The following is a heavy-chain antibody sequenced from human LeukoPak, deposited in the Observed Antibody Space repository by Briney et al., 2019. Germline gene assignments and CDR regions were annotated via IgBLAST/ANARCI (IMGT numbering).Heavy chain of an antibody. CDR2: LYIGGTT. CDR3: AREEVDYYDSSGYRD. CDR1: GFTVSSNY. J-gene: IGHJ4*02. V-gene: IGHV3-53*05. Sequence: GGSLRLSCAASGFTVSSNYMSWVRQAPGKGLEWVSVLYIGGTTYYGDSVKGRFTISRDNSKNTVYLQMNSLRLEDTAVYYCAREEVDYYDSSGYRDWGQGTLVTASS. D-gene: IGHD3-22*01.